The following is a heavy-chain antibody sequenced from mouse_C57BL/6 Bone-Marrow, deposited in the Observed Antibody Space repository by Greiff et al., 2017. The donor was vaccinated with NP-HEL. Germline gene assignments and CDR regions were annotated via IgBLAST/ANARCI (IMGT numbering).Heavy chain of an antibody. V-gene: IGHV7-3*01. D-gene: IGHD6-1*01. CDR2: IRNKANGYTT. CDR3: ARYAGHFAY. Sequence: EVQRVESGGGLVQPGGSLSLSCAASGFTFTDYYMSWVRQPPGKALEWLGFIRNKANGYTTEYSASVKGRFTISRDNSQSILYLQMNALRAEDSATYYCARYAGHFAYWGQGTLVTVSA. CDR1: GFTFTDYY. J-gene: IGHJ3*01.